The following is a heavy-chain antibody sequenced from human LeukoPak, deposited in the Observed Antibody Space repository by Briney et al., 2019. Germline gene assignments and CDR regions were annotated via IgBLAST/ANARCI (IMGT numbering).Heavy chain of an antibody. CDR1: GFDLTHYG. V-gene: IGHV1-18*01. Sequence: GASVKVSCQVSGFDLTHYGISWVRQAPGQGLDWMGWISAYNGNTNYAQNLQGRVTMTTDTSTSTAYMELRSLRSDDTAVYYCARDPTGTTRVVSYNWFDPWGQGTLVTVSS. J-gene: IGHJ5*02. CDR3: ARDPTGTTRVVSYNWFDP. CDR2: ISAYNGNT. D-gene: IGHD1-1*01.